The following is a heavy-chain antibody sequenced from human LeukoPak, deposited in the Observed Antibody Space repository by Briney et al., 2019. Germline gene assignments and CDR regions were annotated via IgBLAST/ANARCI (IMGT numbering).Heavy chain of an antibody. CDR2: ISSSSSYI. J-gene: IGHJ4*02. CDR3: AKVPANGGNSDDF. D-gene: IGHD2-8*01. CDR1: GFTFSSYS. V-gene: IGHV3-21*04. Sequence: GGSLRLSCAASGFTFSSYSMNWVRQAPGKGLEWVSSISSSSSYIYYADSVKGRFTISRDNSKNMVFLQMTSLRVEDTAVYYCAKVPANGGNSDDFWGQGTQVTVSS.